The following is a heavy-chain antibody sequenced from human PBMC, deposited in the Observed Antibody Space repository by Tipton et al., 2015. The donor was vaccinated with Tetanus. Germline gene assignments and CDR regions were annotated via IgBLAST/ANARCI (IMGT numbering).Heavy chain of an antibody. J-gene: IGHJ4*02. CDR3: TREGYGGTPLGYFDY. CDR2: IRSKAYGGTT. CDR1: GFTFGDYA. V-gene: IGHV3-49*04. D-gene: IGHD4-23*01. Sequence: SLRLSCTASGFTFGDYAMSWVRQAPGKGLEWVGFIRSKAYGGTTEYAASVKGRFTISRDDSKSIAYLQMNSLKTEDTAVYYCTREGYGGTPLGYFDYWGQGTLVTVSS.